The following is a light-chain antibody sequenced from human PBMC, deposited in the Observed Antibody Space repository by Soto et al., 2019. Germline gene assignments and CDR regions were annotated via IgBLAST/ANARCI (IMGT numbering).Light chain of an antibody. CDR3: QHYNNWPPWT. V-gene: IGKV3-15*01. J-gene: IGKJ1*01. CDR2: GAS. Sequence: EIVMTQSPATLSVSPGERVTLSCRASQSVKSNLAWYQQKFGQAPRLLIYGASTRATGVPARFSGSGSGTEFTLTISSLQSEDFAVYYCQHYNNWPPWTFDQGTKVEI. CDR1: QSVKSN.